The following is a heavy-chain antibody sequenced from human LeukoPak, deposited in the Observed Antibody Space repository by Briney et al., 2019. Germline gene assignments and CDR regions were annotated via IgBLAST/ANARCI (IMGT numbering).Heavy chain of an antibody. V-gene: IGHV3-7*01. J-gene: IGHJ4*02. CDR3: ARGGAAGTSRVYDY. D-gene: IGHD6-13*01. Sequence: GGSLRLSCAASGFTFSSYWMSWVRQAPGKGLEWVANIKQDGSEKYYVDSVKGRFTISRDNAKNSLYLQMNSLRAEDTAVYYCARGGAAGTSRVYDYWGQGTLVTVSS. CDR2: IKQDGSEK. CDR1: GFTFSSYW.